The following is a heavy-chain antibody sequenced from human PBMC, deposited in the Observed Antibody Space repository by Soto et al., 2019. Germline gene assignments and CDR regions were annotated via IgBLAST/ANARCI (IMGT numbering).Heavy chain of an antibody. Sequence: GGSLRLSCAASGFTFSSYGMHWVRQAPGKGLEWVAVISYDGSNKYYADSVKDRFTISRDNSKNTLYLQMNSLRAEDTAVYYCAKDEVGVFDYWGQGTLVTVSS. CDR2: ISYDGSNK. J-gene: IGHJ4*02. CDR1: GFTFSSYG. V-gene: IGHV3-30*18. CDR3: AKDEVGVFDY. D-gene: IGHD3-22*01.